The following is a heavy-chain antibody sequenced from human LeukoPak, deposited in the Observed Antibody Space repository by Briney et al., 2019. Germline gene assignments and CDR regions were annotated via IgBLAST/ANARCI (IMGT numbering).Heavy chain of an antibody. V-gene: IGHV3-33*08. J-gene: IGHJ4*02. CDR3: ARETYYDSSGYPQDY. CDR1: GFTFSSYW. CDR2: IWYDGSNK. D-gene: IGHD3-22*01. Sequence: GGSLRLSCAASGFTFSSYWMHWVRQAPGKGLEWVAVIWYDGSNKYYADSVKGRFTISRDNSKNTLYLQMNSLRAEDTAVYYCARETYYDSSGYPQDYWGQGTLVTVSS.